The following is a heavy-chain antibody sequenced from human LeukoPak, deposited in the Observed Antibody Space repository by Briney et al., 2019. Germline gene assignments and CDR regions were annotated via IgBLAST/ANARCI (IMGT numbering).Heavy chain of an antibody. CDR3: ARQRTVVTPEFFDY. V-gene: IGHV4-59*01. CDR1: GGSISSYY. J-gene: IGHJ4*02. CDR2: IYYSGST. D-gene: IGHD4-23*01. Sequence: SETLSLTCTVSGGSISSYYWSWIRQPPGKGLEWIGYIYYSGSTNYNPSLKSRVTISVDTSKNQFSLKLSSVTAADTAVYYCARQRTVVTPEFFDYWGQGTLVIVSS.